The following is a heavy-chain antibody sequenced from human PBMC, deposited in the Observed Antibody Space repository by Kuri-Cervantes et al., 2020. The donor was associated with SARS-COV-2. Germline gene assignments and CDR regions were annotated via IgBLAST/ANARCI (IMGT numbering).Heavy chain of an antibody. V-gene: IGHV3-9*01. D-gene: IGHD3-10*01. CDR3: AKDFGTMVQGVIDY. CDR1: GFTFDDYA. Sequence: SLKISCAASGFTFDDYAMHWVRQAPGKGLEWVSGISWNSGSIGYADSVKGRFTISRDNAKDPLYLQMNSLRAEDTALYYCAKDFGTMVQGVIDYWGQGTLVTVSS. CDR2: ISWNSGSI. J-gene: IGHJ4*02.